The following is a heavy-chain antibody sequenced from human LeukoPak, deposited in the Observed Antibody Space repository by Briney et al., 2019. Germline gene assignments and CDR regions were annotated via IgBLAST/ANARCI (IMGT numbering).Heavy chain of an antibody. CDR2: IYYSGST. CDR1: GGSVSSGSYY. J-gene: IGHJ4*02. CDR3: ASGLHYDFWSGYYS. V-gene: IGHV4-61*01. D-gene: IGHD3-3*01. Sequence: SETLSLTCTVSGGSVSSGSYYWSWIRQPPGKGLEWIGYIYYSGSTNYNPSLKSRVTISVDTSKNQFSLKLSSVTAADTAVYYCASGLHYDFWSGYYSWGQGTLVTVSS.